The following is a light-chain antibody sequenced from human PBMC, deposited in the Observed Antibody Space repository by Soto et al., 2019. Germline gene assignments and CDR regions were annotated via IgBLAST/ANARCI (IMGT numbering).Light chain of an antibody. CDR3: QQYNNWPPIT. V-gene: IGKV3-20*01. J-gene: IGKJ5*01. CDR1: QSVSSSY. Sequence: IVLAQSHGTLSLSPGERATLSCKAIQSVSSSYLAWYQQKPGQAPRLLIYGASSRATGIPDRFSGSGSGTEFTLTISSLQSEDFAVYYCQQYNNWPPITFGQGTRLEIK. CDR2: GAS.